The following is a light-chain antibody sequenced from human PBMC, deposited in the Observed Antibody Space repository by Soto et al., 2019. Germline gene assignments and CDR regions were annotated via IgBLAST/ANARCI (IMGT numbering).Light chain of an antibody. CDR3: QQYNKWPFT. CDR1: QSVISY. J-gene: IGKJ5*01. V-gene: IGKV3-15*01. Sequence: EIVLTQSPGTLSLSPGERATLSCRASQSVISYLAWYQQKPGQAPRLLIYGASTRATGLPARFSGSGSGTEFTLTINSLQSEDFAVYYCQQYNKWPFTVGQGTRLEI. CDR2: GAS.